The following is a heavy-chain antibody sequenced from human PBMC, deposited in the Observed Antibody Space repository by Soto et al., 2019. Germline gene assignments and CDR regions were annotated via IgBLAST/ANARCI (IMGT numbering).Heavy chain of an antibody. V-gene: IGHV1-2*02. J-gene: IGHJ4*02. CDR3: AREASAVISLDY. CDR2: FNPNSGDT. CDR1: GYTFTAYS. Sequence: AAVKVSCKASGYTFTAYSMHWVRQAPGQGLEWVGWFNPNSGDTIYAQKFQGRVTLTRDTSIGTAYMELYSLTSDDTAVYYCAREASAVISLDYWGQGTLVTVSS. D-gene: IGHD6-19*01.